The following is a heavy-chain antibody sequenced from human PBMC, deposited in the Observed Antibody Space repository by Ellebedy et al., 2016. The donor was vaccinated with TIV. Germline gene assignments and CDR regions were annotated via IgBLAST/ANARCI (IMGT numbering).Heavy chain of an antibody. CDR3: AKLGEYYDSTADY. V-gene: IGHV5-51*01. CDR2: IYPGYSDT. Sequence: PGGSLRLSCKGSGYSFANYWIAWVRQMPGKGLEWMGMIYPGYSDTTYNPSFEGQVTISADESISTAYLQWSSLKASDSAIYYCAKLGEYYDSTADYWGPGTVVTVSS. D-gene: IGHD3-10*01. CDR1: GYSFANYW. J-gene: IGHJ4*02.